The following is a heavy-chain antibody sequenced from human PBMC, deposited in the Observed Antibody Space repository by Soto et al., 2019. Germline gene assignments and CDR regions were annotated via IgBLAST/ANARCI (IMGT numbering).Heavy chain of an antibody. CDR1: GFTFSSYV. D-gene: IGHD6-19*01. V-gene: IGHV3-23*01. J-gene: IGHJ4*02. CDR3: AKRLAVTGRNSDY. CDR2: INGHGDTT. Sequence: GGSLRLSCVASGFTFSSYVMSWVRQAPGKGLEWVSTINGHGDTTYYADSVKGRFIISRDNSKNSLYLQMNSLRAEDTAVYYFAKRLAVTGRNSDYWGQGILVTVFS.